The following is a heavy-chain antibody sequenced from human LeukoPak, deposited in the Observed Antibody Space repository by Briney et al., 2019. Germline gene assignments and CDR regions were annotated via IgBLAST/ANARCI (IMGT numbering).Heavy chain of an antibody. CDR2: IRRKAYGGTT. J-gene: IGHJ6*03. Sequence: GGSLRLSCTASGITFGESAMSWFRQAPGKGLEWVGFIRRKAYGGTTQYAASVEGRFTISRDNSKNTLYLQMNSLRAEDTAVYYCAKDGHDTLGEYYYYYMDVWGKGTTVTVSS. D-gene: IGHD3-10*01. V-gene: IGHV3-49*03. CDR1: GITFGESA. CDR3: AKDGHDTLGEYYYYYMDV.